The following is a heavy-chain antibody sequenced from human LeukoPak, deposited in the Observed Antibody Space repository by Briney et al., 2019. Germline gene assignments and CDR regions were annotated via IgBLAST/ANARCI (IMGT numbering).Heavy chain of an antibody. V-gene: IGHV3-74*01. CDR2: INSDGSST. CDR1: GFTFSNYW. CDR3: ARGGRGLDV. Sequence: PGGSLRLSCAATGFTFSNYWVHWVRQAPGKGLVWVSRINSDGSSTNYADSVKGRFTISRDNAKNTLYLQMNSLRAEDTAVYYCARGGRGLDVWGQGTTVTVSS. D-gene: IGHD1-1*01. J-gene: IGHJ6*02.